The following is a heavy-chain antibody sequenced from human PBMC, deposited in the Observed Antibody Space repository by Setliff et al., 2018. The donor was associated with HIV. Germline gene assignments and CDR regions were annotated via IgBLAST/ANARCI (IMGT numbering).Heavy chain of an antibody. V-gene: IGHV1-18*01. D-gene: IGHD1-26*01. CDR3: ARGSGSYSLRSMDV. CDR1: GYSFTNYG. J-gene: IGHJ6*03. Sequence: ASVKVSCKASGYSFTNYGISWVRQAPGQGLEWMGWISAYNGNTNYAQKVQGRVTMTTDTSTSTSYMELRSLRSDDTAVYYCARGSGSYSLRSMDVWDKGTPVTVSS. CDR2: ISAYNGNT.